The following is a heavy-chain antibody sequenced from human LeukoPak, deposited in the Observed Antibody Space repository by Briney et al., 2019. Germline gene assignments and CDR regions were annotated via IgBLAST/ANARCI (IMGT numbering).Heavy chain of an antibody. CDR1: GFTFSSYA. CDR2: ISRSSSII. V-gene: IGHV3-48*01. Sequence: GGSLRLSCAASGFTFSSYAMSWVRQAPGKGLEWVSSISRSSSIIYYADSVKGRFTISRDNAKNSLFLQMNSLRAEDTAVYYCARAKRNGFDIWGQGTMVTVSS. J-gene: IGHJ3*02. CDR3: ARAKRNGFDI.